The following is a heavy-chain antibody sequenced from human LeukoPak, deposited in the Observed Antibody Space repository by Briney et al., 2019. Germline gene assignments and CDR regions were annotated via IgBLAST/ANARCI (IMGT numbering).Heavy chain of an antibody. CDR2: ISGSGSST. J-gene: IGHJ4*02. CDR1: GFTFSSYA. D-gene: IGHD2-2*01. CDR3: AKGAGLEGYCSSTSCHDFDY. Sequence: GGSLRLSCAASGFTFSSYAMSWVRPAPGKGLEWVSAISGSGSSTYYADSVKGRFTISRDNSKNTLYLQMNSLRAEDTAVYYCAKGAGLEGYCSSTSCHDFDYWGQGTLVTVSS. V-gene: IGHV3-23*01.